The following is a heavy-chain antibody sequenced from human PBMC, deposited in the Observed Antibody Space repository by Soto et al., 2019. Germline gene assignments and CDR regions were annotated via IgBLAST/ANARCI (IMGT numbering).Heavy chain of an antibody. D-gene: IGHD3-16*02. Sequence: EVQLVESGGGLVQPGGSLRLSCAASGFTFSSYSMNWVRQAPGKGLEWVSYISSSSSTIYYADSVKGRFTISRDNAKNSLYRQMNSLRDADTAVYYCASDYDYVWGSSRFGGQGTLVTVSS. J-gene: IGHJ4*02. CDR1: GFTFSSYS. CDR2: ISSSSSTI. V-gene: IGHV3-48*02. CDR3: ASDYDYVWGSSRF.